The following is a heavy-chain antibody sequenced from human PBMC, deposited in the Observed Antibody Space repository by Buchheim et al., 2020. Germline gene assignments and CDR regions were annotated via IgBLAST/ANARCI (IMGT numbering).Heavy chain of an antibody. CDR2: ISGSGGST. Sequence: EVQLVESGGGLVQPGGSLRLSCAASGFTFSSYAMSWVRQAPGKGLEWVSAISGSGGSTYYADSVQGRFTISIDNSKKPPYLQMDSLRAEDTAVYYCASPARSGGDYGMDVWGQGTT. CDR3: ASPARSGGDYGMDV. J-gene: IGHJ6*02. CDR1: GFTFSSYA. V-gene: IGHV3-23*04.